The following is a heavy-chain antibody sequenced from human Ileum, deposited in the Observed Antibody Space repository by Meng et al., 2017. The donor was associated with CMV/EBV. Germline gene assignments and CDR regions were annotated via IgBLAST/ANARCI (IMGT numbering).Heavy chain of an antibody. Sequence: ASVKVSCKASGYTFTGYYMHWVRQAPGQGLEWMGWINPNSGGTNYAQKFQGRVTMTRDTSISPAYMELSRLRSDDTAVYYCARVSWELRTFDYWGQGTLVTVSS. V-gene: IGHV1-2*02. CDR1: GYTFTGYY. D-gene: IGHD1-26*01. CDR3: ARVSWELRTFDY. CDR2: INPNSGGT. J-gene: IGHJ4*02.